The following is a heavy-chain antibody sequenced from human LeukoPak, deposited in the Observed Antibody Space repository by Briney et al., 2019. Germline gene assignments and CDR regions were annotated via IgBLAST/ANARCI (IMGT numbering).Heavy chain of an antibody. Sequence: PGGSLRLSCAASGFTFSSYGMHWVRQAPGKGLEWVAFIRYDGSNKYYADSVKGRFTISRDNSKNTLYLHMNSLRAEDTAVYYCAKASPAAMYDYWGQGTLVTVSS. J-gene: IGHJ4*02. CDR3: AKASPAAMYDY. V-gene: IGHV3-30*02. CDR1: GFTFSSYG. CDR2: IRYDGSNK. D-gene: IGHD2-2*01.